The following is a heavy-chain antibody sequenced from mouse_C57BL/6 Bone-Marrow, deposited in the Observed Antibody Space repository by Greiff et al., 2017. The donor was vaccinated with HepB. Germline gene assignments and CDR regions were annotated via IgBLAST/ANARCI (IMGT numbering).Heavy chain of an antibody. V-gene: IGHV1-81*01. Sequence: QVQLKQSGAELARPGASVKLSCKASGYTFTSYGISWVKQRPGQGLEWIGEIYPRSGNTYYNEKFKGKATLTADKSSSTAYMDLRSLTSEDSAVYFCARPFLIYDGYYGGFDYWGKGTTLTVAS. J-gene: IGHJ2*01. CDR2: IYPRSGNT. CDR3: ARPFLIYDGYYGGFDY. CDR1: GYTFTSYG. D-gene: IGHD2-3*01.